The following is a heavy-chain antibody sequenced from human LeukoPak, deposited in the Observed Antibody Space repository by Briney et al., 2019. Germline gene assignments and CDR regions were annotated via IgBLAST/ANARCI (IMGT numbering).Heavy chain of an antibody. Sequence: SETLSLTCAVYGGSFNNYYWNGIRQPPGKGLEWIGEINHSGSTNYNTSLKSRVTMSVDTSKDQFSLKLTSVTAADTAVYYCARDDPGESSWGQGTLVTVSS. CDR1: GGSFNNYY. D-gene: IGHD3-3*01. J-gene: IGHJ5*02. CDR3: ARDDPGESS. CDR2: INHSGST. V-gene: IGHV4-34*01.